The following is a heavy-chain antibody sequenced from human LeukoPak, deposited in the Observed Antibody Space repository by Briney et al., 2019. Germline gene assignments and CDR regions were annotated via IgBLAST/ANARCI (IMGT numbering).Heavy chain of an antibody. Sequence: SETLSLTCTVSGGSISSSTYYWGWIRQPPGKGLEWIGTIYYSGTTNYNPALNSRATISVDTSKNQLSLKLSSVTAADTAVYYCASRYCRGGNCDSGLIGINAFDIWGQGTMVTVSS. V-gene: IGHV4-39*01. D-gene: IGHD2-15*01. J-gene: IGHJ3*02. CDR2: IYYSGTT. CDR1: GGSISSSTYY. CDR3: ASRYCRGGNCDSGLIGINAFDI.